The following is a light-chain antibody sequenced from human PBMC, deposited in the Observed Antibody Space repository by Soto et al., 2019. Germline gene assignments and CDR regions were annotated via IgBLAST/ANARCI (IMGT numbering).Light chain of an antibody. CDR2: GAS. J-gene: IGKJ1*01. CDR1: QSVSSN. V-gene: IGKV3-15*01. CDR3: QQYNNWPPMA. Sequence: EIVMTQSPATLSVSPGERATLSCRASQSVSSNLAWYQQKPGQAPRLLIYGASTRATGIPARFSGSGSGTEFTLTSSSLQYEDFAVYYCQQYNNWPPMAFGQGTKVDIK.